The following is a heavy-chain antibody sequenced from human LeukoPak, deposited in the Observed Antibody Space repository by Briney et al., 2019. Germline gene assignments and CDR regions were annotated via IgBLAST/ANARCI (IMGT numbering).Heavy chain of an antibody. CDR2: INHSGST. J-gene: IGHJ5*02. V-gene: IGHV4-34*01. CDR1: GGSFSGYY. CDR3: ARGRHYDYVWGSYRFVFWFDP. Sequence: SETLSLTCAVYGGSFSGYYWSWIRQPPGKGLEWIGEINHSGSTNYNPSLKSRVTISVDTSKNQFSLKLSSVTAADTAVYYCARGRHYDYVWGSYRFVFWFDPWGQGALVTVSS. D-gene: IGHD3-16*02.